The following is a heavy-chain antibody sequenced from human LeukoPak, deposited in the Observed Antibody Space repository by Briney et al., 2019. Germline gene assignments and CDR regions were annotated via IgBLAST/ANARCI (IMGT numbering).Heavy chain of an antibody. CDR2: IYYSGST. V-gene: IGHV4-39*07. Sequence: PSETLSLTCTVSGGSISSSSYYWGWIRQPPGKGLEWLGSIYYSGSTYYNPSLKSRVTISVDTSKNQFSLKLSSVTAADTAVYYCASTKTYDFWSGPLGWFDPWGQGTLVTVSS. J-gene: IGHJ5*02. CDR3: ASTKTYDFWSGPLGWFDP. CDR1: GGSISSSSYY. D-gene: IGHD3-3*01.